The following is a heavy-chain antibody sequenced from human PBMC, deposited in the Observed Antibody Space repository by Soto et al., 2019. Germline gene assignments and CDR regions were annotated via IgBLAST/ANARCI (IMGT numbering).Heavy chain of an antibody. V-gene: IGHV1-69*02. CDR3: ARAGECGGDCYSYFQH. CDR2: IIPILGIA. CDR1: GGTFSSYT. Sequence: ASVKVSCKASGGTFSSYTISWVRQAPGQGLEWMGRIIPILGIANYAQKFQGRVTITADKSTSTAYMELSSLRFEDTAVYYCARAGECGGDCYSYFQHWGQGTLVTVSS. D-gene: IGHD2-21*02. J-gene: IGHJ1*01.